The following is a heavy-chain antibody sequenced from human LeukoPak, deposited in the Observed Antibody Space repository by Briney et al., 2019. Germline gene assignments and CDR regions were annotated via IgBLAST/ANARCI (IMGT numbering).Heavy chain of an antibody. CDR2: SSGSGGSA. CDR3: ARGDRNSGWSV. D-gene: IGHD5-12*01. CDR1: GFTFSSYA. J-gene: IGHJ4*02. Sequence: GGSLRLSCAASGFTFSSYAMSWVRQAPGKGLEWVSGSSGSGGSAYYVDSVKGRFTISRDNSKNTLYLQMDSLRAEDTAVYYCARGDRNSGWSVWGQGTLVTVSS. V-gene: IGHV3-23*01.